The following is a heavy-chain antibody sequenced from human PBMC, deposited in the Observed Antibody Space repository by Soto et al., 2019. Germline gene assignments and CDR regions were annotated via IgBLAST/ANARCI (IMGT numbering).Heavy chain of an antibody. V-gene: IGHV3-74*01. J-gene: IGHJ3*02. CDR3: AREIFYDFWSGSRGNDAFDI. CDR2: INSDGSST. CDR1: GFTFSSSW. Sequence: GGSLRLSCAASGFTFSSSWMHWVRQAPGKGLVWVSRINSDGSSTSYADSVKGRFTISRDNAKNTLYLQMNSLRAEDTAVYYCAREIFYDFWSGSRGNDAFDIWGQGTMVTVSS. D-gene: IGHD3-3*01.